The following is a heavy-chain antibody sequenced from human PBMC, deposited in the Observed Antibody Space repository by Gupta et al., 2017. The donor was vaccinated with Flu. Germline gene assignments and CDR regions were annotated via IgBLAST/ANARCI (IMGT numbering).Heavy chain of an antibody. CDR2: IWYDDNVK. D-gene: IGHD2-2*01. CDR1: TVSNYG. J-gene: IGHJ4*02. CDR3: ARGFPFRTSGYRHPVDY. Sequence: TVSNYGMHWVRQAPGQGLEWVAVIWYDDNVKHYVDSVKGRFTISRDHSKNTLYLKMNSLRGEDTAVYYCARGFPFRTSGYRHPVDYWGQGTLVTVSS. V-gene: IGHV3-33*01.